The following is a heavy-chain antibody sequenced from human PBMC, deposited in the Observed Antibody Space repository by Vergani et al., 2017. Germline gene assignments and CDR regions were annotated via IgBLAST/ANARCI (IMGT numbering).Heavy chain of an antibody. D-gene: IGHD3-9*01. CDR2: IYYSGST. J-gene: IGHJ4*02. CDR3: AGKTSAYDILTGYYHTHPFDY. CDR1: GGSISSYY. Sequence: QVQLQESGPGLVKPSETLSLTCTVSGGSISSYYWSWIRQPPGTGLEWIGYIYYSGSTNYNPSLKSRVTISVDTSKNQFSLKLSSVPAADTAVYYCAGKTSAYDILTGYYHTHPFDYWGQGTLVTVSS. V-gene: IGHV4-59*01.